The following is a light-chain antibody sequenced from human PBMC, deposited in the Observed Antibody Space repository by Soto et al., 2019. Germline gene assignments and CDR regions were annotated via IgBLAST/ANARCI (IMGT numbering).Light chain of an antibody. V-gene: IGLV1-40*01. J-gene: IGLJ1*01. CDR2: GNN. CDR3: QSYDSSLSGYV. Sequence: QSVLTQPPSVSGAPGQRVTISCTGSSSNIGAGYDVHWYQQLPGTAPKLLIFGNNNRPSGVPDRFSGSKSGTSASLAITGLLADDEADYYCQSYDSSLSGYVFGTGTKLTVL. CDR1: SSNIGAGYD.